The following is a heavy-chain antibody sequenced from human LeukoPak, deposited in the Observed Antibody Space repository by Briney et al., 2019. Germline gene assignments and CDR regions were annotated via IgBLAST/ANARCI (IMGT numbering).Heavy chain of an antibody. Sequence: PGGSLRLSCAASGFTFSSYTMNWVRQAPGEGLEWVSGISGRSDSTNYADSVKGRFTISRDNSKNTLYLQINSLRAEDTAVYYCARADDYADLKPFGYWGQGTLVTVSS. D-gene: IGHD4-17*01. CDR1: GFTFSSYT. CDR2: ISGRSDST. J-gene: IGHJ4*02. CDR3: ARADDYADLKPFGY. V-gene: IGHV3-23*01.